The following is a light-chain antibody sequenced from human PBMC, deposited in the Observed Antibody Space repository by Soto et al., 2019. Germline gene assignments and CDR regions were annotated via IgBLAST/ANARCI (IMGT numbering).Light chain of an antibody. CDR2: DVN. Sequence: QSALTQPASVSGSPGQSITISCTGTSSDVGGYNYVSWYQHHPGKAPKLKIYDVNNRPSGVSNRVSGSKSGNTASLTISGLQAEDEADYYCSSYTGSSTLLVFGGGTKLTVL. V-gene: IGLV2-14*03. CDR3: SSYTGSSTLLV. CDR1: SSDVGGYNY. J-gene: IGLJ2*01.